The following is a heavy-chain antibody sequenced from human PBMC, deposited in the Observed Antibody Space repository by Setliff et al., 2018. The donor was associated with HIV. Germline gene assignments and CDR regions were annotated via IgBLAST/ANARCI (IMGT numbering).Heavy chain of an antibody. CDR1: GYTFTGYY. V-gene: IGHV1-2*02. D-gene: IGHD4-17*01. CDR2: INPNSGDT. Sequence: ASVKVSCKASGYTFTGYYMHWVRQAPGQGLEWMGWINPNSGDTNYAQKFQGRVTMTRDTSITTAYMELSRLSSDDTAVYYCARADYGDHLDYWGQGILVTVSS. J-gene: IGHJ4*02. CDR3: ARADYGDHLDY.